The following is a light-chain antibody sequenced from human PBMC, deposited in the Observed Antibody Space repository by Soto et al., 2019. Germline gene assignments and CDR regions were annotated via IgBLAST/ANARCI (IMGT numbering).Light chain of an antibody. J-gene: IGLJ2*01. CDR3: CSYAGSYTLL. Sequence: QSALTQPRSVSGSPGQSVTISCTGTSSDVGSYNYVSWYQQHPGKAPQLMIYDVTKRPSGVPDRFSGSKSGNTASLTISGLQAEDEADYYCCSYAGSYTLLFGGGTKLTVL. CDR1: SSDVGSYNY. V-gene: IGLV2-11*01. CDR2: DVT.